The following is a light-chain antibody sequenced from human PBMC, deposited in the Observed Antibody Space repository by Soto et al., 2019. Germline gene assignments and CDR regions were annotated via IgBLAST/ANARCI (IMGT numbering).Light chain of an antibody. Sequence: DIQMTQSPSTLSASVGDRVTITCRASQSIITWLAWYQQKPGKAPKLLIYKASSLEGGVSSRFSGSGSGTEFNITISSLQPDDFATYYCQQYNTYPLTFGGGTKVDIK. J-gene: IGKJ4*01. CDR1: QSIITW. CDR3: QQYNTYPLT. V-gene: IGKV1-5*03. CDR2: KAS.